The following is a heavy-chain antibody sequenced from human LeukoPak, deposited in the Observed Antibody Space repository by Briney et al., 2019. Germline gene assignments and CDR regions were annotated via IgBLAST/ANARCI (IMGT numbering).Heavy chain of an antibody. CDR1: GGSISSYY. D-gene: IGHD3-10*01. V-gene: IGHV4-59*08. CDR3: ARRMVRGVKSWFDP. J-gene: IGHJ5*02. Sequence: PSETLSLTCTVSGGSISSYYWSWIRQPPGKGLEWIGYIYYSGSTNYNPSLKSRVTISVDTSKNQFSLKLSSVTAADTAVYYCARRMVRGVKSWFDPWGQGTLVIVSS. CDR2: IYYSGST.